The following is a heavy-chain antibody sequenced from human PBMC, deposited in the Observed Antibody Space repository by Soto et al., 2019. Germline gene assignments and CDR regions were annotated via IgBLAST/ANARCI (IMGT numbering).Heavy chain of an antibody. V-gene: IGHV1-69*01. D-gene: IGHD6-6*01. CDR3: ARDDIAARPYYYYGMDV. CDR2: IIPIFGTA. Sequence: QVQLVQSGAEVKKPGSSVKVSCKASGGTFSSYAIRWVRQAPGQGLEWMGGIIPIFGTANYAQKFQGRVTITADESTSTAYMELSSLRSEDTAVYYCARDDIAARPYYYYGMDVWGQGTTVTVSS. J-gene: IGHJ6*02. CDR1: GGTFSSYA.